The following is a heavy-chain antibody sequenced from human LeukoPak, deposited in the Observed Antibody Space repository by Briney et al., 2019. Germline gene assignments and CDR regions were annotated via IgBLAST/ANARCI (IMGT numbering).Heavy chain of an antibody. J-gene: IGHJ5*02. CDR3: ATARRYLGSWFDP. Sequence: SVTLSLTCTVSGGSISSYYWSWIRQPPGKGLEWIGYIYYSGSTNYNPSLKSRVTISVDTSKNQFSLKLSSVTAADTAVYYCATARRYLGSWFDPWGQGTLVTVSS. V-gene: IGHV4-59*01. D-gene: IGHD1-26*01. CDR2: IYYSGST. CDR1: GGSISSYY.